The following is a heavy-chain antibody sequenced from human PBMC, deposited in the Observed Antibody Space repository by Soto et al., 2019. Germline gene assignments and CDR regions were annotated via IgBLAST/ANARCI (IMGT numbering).Heavy chain of an antibody. CDR2: ISAYNGNT. CDR3: AREKSSSGWYVAASFDY. V-gene: IGHV1-18*01. Sequence: ASVKVSCKASGYTFTSYGISWVRQAPGQGLEWMGRISAYNGNTNYAQKLQGRVTMTTDTSTSTAYMELRSLRSDDTAVYYCAREKSSSGWYVAASFDYWGQGTLVTVSS. CDR1: GYTFTSYG. J-gene: IGHJ4*02. D-gene: IGHD6-19*01.